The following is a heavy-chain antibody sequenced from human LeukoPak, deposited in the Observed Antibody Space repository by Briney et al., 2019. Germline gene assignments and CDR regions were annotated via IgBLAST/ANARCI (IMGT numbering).Heavy chain of an antibody. J-gene: IGHJ6*02. CDR3: ARLKSFRGTSSWYSDYYYGMDV. V-gene: IGHV4-34*01. CDR1: GGSFSGYY. CDR2: INHSGST. D-gene: IGHD6-13*01. Sequence: SETLSLTCAVYGGSFSGYYWSWIRQPPGKGLEWIGEINHSGSTNYNPSLKSRVTISVDTSKNQFSLKLSSVTAADTAVYYCARLKSFRGTSSWYSDYYYGMDVWGQGTTVTVSS.